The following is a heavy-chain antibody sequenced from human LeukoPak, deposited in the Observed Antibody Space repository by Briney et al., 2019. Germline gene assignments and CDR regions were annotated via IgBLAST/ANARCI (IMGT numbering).Heavy chain of an antibody. Sequence: SETLSLTCAVYGGSFSGYYWSWIRQPPGKGLEWIGETNHSGSTNYNPSLKSRVTISVDTSKNQFSLKLSSVTAADTAVYYCARSMRSRYHKRYNWFDPWGQGTLVTVSS. CDR1: GGSFSGYY. CDR2: TNHSGST. J-gene: IGHJ5*02. CDR3: ARSMRSRYHKRYNWFDP. D-gene: IGHD1-14*01. V-gene: IGHV4-34*01.